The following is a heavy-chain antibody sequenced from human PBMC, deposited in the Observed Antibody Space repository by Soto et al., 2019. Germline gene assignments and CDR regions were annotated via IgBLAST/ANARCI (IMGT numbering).Heavy chain of an antibody. D-gene: IGHD6-13*01. J-gene: IGHJ5*02. CDR2: INHSGST. V-gene: IGHV4-34*01. CDR1: GGSFSGYY. Sequence: SETLSLTCAVYGGSFSGYYWSWIRQPPGKGLEWIGEINHSGSTNYNPSLKSRVTISVDTSKNQFSLKLSSVTAADTAVYYCARAPNAAGMWRWFDPWGQGTLVTVSS. CDR3: ARAPNAAGMWRWFDP.